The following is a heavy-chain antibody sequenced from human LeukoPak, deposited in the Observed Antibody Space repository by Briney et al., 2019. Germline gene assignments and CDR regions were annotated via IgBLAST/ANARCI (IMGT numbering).Heavy chain of an antibody. CDR2: ISGGGGDT. V-gene: IGHV3-23*01. D-gene: IGHD6-19*01. CDR1: GFTFSQYG. J-gene: IGHJ4*02. Sequence: GGSLRLSCVAFGFTFSQYGMSWVRQAPGKGPEWVSAISGGGGDTFYADSVTGRFTISRDNSKNTLNLQMNTLTAADTAVYYCAKFRPVTSVAGTIFHYWGQGSPVIVSS. CDR3: AKFRPVTSVAGTIFHY.